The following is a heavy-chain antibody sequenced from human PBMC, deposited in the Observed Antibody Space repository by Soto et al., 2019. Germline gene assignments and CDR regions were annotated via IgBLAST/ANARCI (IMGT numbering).Heavy chain of an antibody. D-gene: IGHD3-3*01. V-gene: IGHV3-23*01. CDR2: ISGSGGST. CDR3: AKETTIFGVVIGNRFDP. CDR1: GFTFSSYA. Sequence: EVQLLESGGGLVQPGGSLRISCAASGFTFSSYAMSWVRQAPGKGLEWVSAISGSGGSTYYADSVKGRFTISRDNSKNTLYLQMNSLRAEDTAVYYCAKETTIFGVVIGNRFDPWGQGTLVTVSS. J-gene: IGHJ5*02.